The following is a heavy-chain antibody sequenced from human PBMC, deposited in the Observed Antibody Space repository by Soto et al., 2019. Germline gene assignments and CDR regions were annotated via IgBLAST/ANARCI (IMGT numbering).Heavy chain of an antibody. Sequence: ASVKVSCKASGYTFTGYYMHWVRQAPGQGLEWMGWINPNSGGTNYAQKFQGWVTMTRDTSISTAYMELSRLRSDDTPVYYCARATHYPEAGTNYYYYGMDVWGQGTTVTVSS. CDR3: ARATHYPEAGTNYYYYGMDV. CDR1: GYTFTGYY. CDR2: INPNSGGT. J-gene: IGHJ6*02. D-gene: IGHD6-19*01. V-gene: IGHV1-2*04.